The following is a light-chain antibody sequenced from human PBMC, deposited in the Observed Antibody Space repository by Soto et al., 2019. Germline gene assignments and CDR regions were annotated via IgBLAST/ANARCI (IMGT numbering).Light chain of an antibody. Sequence: DIQMTQSPSSLSASVGDRVTITCRASQSISSYLNWYQQKPGKAPKLLIYAASSLQSGVPSRFSGSGSGTDFTLTISSLQPEDFATCYCQQSYSTPWTFGQGTKV. V-gene: IGKV1-39*01. CDR3: QQSYSTPWT. CDR2: AAS. J-gene: IGKJ1*01. CDR1: QSISSY.